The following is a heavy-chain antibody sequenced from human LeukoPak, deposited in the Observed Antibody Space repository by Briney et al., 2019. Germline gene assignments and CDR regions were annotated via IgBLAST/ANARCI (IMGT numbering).Heavy chain of an antibody. CDR3: ARQVRDGSYYYMDV. J-gene: IGHJ6*03. D-gene: IGHD5-24*01. CDR2: IYTSGST. V-gene: IGHV4-61*02. Sequence: PSETLSLTCTVSGGSISSGSYYWSWIRQPAGKGLEWIGRIYTSGSTNYNPSLKSRVTISVDTSKNQFSLKLSSVTAADTAVYYCARQVRDGSYYYMDVWGKGTTVTVSS. CDR1: GGSISSGSYY.